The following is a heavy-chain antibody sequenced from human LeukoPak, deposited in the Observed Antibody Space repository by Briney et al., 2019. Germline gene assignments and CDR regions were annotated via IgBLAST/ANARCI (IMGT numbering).Heavy chain of an antibody. Sequence: GGSLRLSCAASGFIFSRYWMHWVRQAPGKGLVWVSRINGDGSTLSYADSVKGRFTISRDNAKNTLYLQMNSLRAEDTAVYYCARDYGDYVSPYYYGMDVWGQGTTVTVSS. V-gene: IGHV3-74*01. CDR3: ARDYGDYVSPYYYGMDV. CDR1: GFIFSRYW. J-gene: IGHJ6*02. D-gene: IGHD4-17*01. CDR2: INGDGSTL.